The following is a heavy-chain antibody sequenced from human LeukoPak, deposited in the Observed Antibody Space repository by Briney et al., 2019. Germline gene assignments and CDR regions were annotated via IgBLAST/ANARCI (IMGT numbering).Heavy chain of an antibody. CDR1: GGTFSSYA. CDR3: ASDNWNYRGQRFDP. CDR2: IIPIFGTA. Sequence: SVKVSCKASGGTFSSYAISWVRQAPGQGLEWMGGIIPIFGTANYAQKFQGRVTITADESTSTAYMELRSLRSDDTAVYYCASDNWNYRGQRFDPWGQGTLVTVSS. J-gene: IGHJ5*02. V-gene: IGHV1-69*13. D-gene: IGHD1-7*01.